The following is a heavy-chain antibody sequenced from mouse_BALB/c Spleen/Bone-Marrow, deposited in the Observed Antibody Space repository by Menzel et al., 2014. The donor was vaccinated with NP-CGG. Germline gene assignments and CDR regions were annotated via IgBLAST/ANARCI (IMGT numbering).Heavy chain of an antibody. Sequence: QVQLQQSGAELVRPGTSVKISCKASGYAFTNYWLGWVKQRPGHGLEWIGDIYPGSGNTYYNEKFKGEATLTADKSSSTAYMQLSSLTSEDSAVYFCARLRGYSQAWFAYWGQGTLVTVSA. CDR3: ARLRGYSQAWFAY. D-gene: IGHD2-3*01. V-gene: IGHV1-63*01. J-gene: IGHJ3*01. CDR1: GYAFTNYW. CDR2: IYPGSGNT.